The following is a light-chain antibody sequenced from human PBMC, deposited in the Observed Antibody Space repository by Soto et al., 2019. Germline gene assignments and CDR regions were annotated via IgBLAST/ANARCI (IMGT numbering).Light chain of an antibody. CDR3: QQYTGSPCT. J-gene: IGKJ1*01. CDR2: GAS. CDR1: QSVSSNY. Sequence: EVVLTQSPGTLSLSPGERATLSCRASQSVSSNYLAWYQQKRGQAPRLLIYGASSRASGIPDRFSGSGSGTDFTLTISRLEPEDFVVYYCQQYTGSPCTSRQRSQVDMK. V-gene: IGKV3-20*01.